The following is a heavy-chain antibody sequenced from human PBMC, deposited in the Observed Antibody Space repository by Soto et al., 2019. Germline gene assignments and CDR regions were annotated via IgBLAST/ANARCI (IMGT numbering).Heavy chain of an antibody. CDR1: GFTFSKYR. J-gene: IGHJ6*02. Sequence: PGGSLRLSCAASGFTFSKYRMNWVRQAPGKGLEWVSYISSSSSSKFYADSVKDRFTISRDNAKSLLYLQMNSLRAEDTAVYYCARGSVFTIFGVVIMDQAGGYYGMDVWGQGTTVTVSS. V-gene: IGHV3-21*06. CDR2: ISSSSSSK. CDR3: ARGSVFTIFGVVIMDQAGGYYGMDV. D-gene: IGHD3-3*01.